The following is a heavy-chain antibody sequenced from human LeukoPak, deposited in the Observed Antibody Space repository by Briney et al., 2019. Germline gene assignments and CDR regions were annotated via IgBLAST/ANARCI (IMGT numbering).Heavy chain of an antibody. D-gene: IGHD3-10*01. V-gene: IGHV4-38-2*02. CDR2: IYYSGST. CDR1: GYSISSGYY. Sequence: SETLSLTCTVSGYSISSGYYWGWIRQPPGKGLEWIGSIYYSGSTYYNPSLKSRVTISVDTSKNQFSLKLSSVTAADTAVYYCARNWGGGSGSYYLYMDVWGKGTTVTVSS. J-gene: IGHJ6*03. CDR3: ARNWGGGSGSYYLYMDV.